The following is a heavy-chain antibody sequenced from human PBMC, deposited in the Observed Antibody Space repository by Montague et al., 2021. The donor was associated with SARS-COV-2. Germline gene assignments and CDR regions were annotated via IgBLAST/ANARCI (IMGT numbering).Heavy chain of an antibody. J-gene: IGHJ3*02. Sequence: SETLSLTCTVSGGSISSSNYYSGWIRQPPGKGLEWVGSIYYSGSTYYTPSLKSRVTISVDTSKNQFSLRLSSVTAADTAVYYCARHSGRDTIFGVVIIFDAFDIWGQGTMVTVSS. CDR3: ARHSGRDTIFGVVIIFDAFDI. D-gene: IGHD3-3*01. V-gene: IGHV4-39*01. CDR2: IYYSGST. CDR1: GGSISSSNYY.